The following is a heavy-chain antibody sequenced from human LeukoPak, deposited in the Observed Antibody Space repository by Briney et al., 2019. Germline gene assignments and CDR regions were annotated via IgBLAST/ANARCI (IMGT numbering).Heavy chain of an antibody. D-gene: IGHD2-15*01. Sequence: GGSLRLSCAASGFTFSSCAMHWVRQAPGKGLEWVAVISYDGSNKYYADSVKGRFTISRDNSKNTLYLQMNSLRAEDTAVYYCASLGYCSGGSYYSHYYYYGMDVWGQGTTVTVSS. J-gene: IGHJ6*02. CDR3: ASLGYCSGGSYYSHYYYYGMDV. CDR1: GFTFSSCA. V-gene: IGHV3-30*04. CDR2: ISYDGSNK.